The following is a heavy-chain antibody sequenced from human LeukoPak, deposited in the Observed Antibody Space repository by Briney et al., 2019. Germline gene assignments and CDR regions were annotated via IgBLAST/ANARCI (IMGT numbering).Heavy chain of an antibody. CDR3: VRDYCSGGSCYESKWFDP. D-gene: IGHD2-15*01. V-gene: IGHV3-33*01. CDR1: GFTFSKYG. CDR2: IWFDGINT. J-gene: IGHJ5*02. Sequence: GGSLRLSCAASGFTFSKYGMHWVRQAPGKGLEWVAVIWFDGINTNHADSVKGRFTVSRDNSKNALFLQMNSLRAEDTAVYFCVRDYCSGGSCYESKWFDPWGQGTLVTVSS.